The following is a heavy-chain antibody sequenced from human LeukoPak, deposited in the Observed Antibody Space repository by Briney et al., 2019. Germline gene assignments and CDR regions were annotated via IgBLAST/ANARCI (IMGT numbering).Heavy chain of an antibody. V-gene: IGHV3-53*01. CDR1: GFTVSSNY. Sequence: PGGSLRLSCAASGFTVSSNYMSWVRQAPGKGLEWVSVIYSGGSTYYADSVKGRFTISRDNSKNTLYLQMNSLRAEDTAVYYCARGRCSSTSCYLRGRGMAQYYYMDVWGKGTTVTVSS. J-gene: IGHJ6*03. D-gene: IGHD2-2*01. CDR3: ARGRCSSTSCYLRGRGMAQYYYMDV. CDR2: IYSGGST.